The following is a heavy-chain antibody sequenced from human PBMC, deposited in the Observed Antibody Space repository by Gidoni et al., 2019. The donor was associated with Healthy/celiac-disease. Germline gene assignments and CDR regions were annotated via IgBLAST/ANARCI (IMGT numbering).Heavy chain of an antibody. V-gene: IGHV3-23*01. CDR2: ISGSGGST. D-gene: IGHD1-26*01. CDR1: GFTFSSYA. J-gene: IGHJ3*02. CDR3: AKGAEIYWGAKDAFDI. Sequence: EVQLLESGGGLVQPGGSLRLSCAASGFTFSSYAMSWVRQAPGKGLEWVSAISGSGGSTYYADSVKGRFTISRDNSKNTLYLQMNSLRAEDTAVYYCAKGAEIYWGAKDAFDIWGQGTMVTVSS.